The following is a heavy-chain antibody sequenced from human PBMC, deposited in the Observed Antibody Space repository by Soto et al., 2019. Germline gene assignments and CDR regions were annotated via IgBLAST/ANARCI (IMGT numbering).Heavy chain of an antibody. V-gene: IGHV1-18*01. D-gene: IGHD2-2*01. CDR1: GYTFTSYG. J-gene: IGHJ6*03. Sequence: ASVKVSCKASGYTFTSYGISWVRQAPGQGLEWMGWISAYNGNTNYAQKLQGRVTITTDESTSTAYMELRSLRSEDTAVYYCARQVEVEQAVSLRYSVLAFWVKGTTVPVS. CDR3: ARQVEVEQAVSLRYSVLAF. CDR2: ISAYNGNT.